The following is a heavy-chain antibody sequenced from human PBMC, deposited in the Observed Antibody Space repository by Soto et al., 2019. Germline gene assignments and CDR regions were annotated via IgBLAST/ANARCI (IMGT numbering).Heavy chain of an antibody. CDR3: ARGATVTQYDY. D-gene: IGHD4-17*01. CDR1: GVSVSSGSFY. V-gene: IGHV4-61*01. Sequence: QVQLQESGPVLVKPSETLSLTCTVSGVSVSSGSFYWAWIRQPPGKGLEWIGFGSYRGTTNYKPSLKSRVTISVDTSMSQISLKVSSLTAADTAVYYCARGATVTQYDYWGQGTLVTVSS. J-gene: IGHJ4*02. CDR2: GSYRGTT.